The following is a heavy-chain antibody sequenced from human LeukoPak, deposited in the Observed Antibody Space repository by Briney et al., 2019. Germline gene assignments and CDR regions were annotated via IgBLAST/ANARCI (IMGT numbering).Heavy chain of an antibody. CDR3: ARAYYYYDSSGRSYYFDY. Sequence: SETLSLTCAVYGGSFSGYYWSWIRQPPGKGLEWIGEINHSGSTNYNPSLKSRVTISVDTSKNQFSLKLSSVTAADTAVYYCARAYYYYDSSGRSYYFDYWGQGTLVTVSS. J-gene: IGHJ4*02. D-gene: IGHD3-22*01. V-gene: IGHV4-34*01. CDR2: INHSGST. CDR1: GGSFSGYY.